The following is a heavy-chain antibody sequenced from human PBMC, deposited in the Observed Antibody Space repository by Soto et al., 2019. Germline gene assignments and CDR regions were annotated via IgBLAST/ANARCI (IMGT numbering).Heavy chain of an antibody. V-gene: IGHV4-34*01. CDR1: GGSFSGYY. D-gene: IGHD5-12*01. Sequence: XATLSLSCAVYGGSFSGYYLSWIRQPPGKGLEWIGEINHSVSTNYNPSLKSRVTTSVDTSKNQFSLKLSSVTAADTAVYYCARYRGWLLGMNFDYWGQGTLVTVSS. J-gene: IGHJ4*02. CDR3: ARYRGWLLGMNFDY. CDR2: INHSVST.